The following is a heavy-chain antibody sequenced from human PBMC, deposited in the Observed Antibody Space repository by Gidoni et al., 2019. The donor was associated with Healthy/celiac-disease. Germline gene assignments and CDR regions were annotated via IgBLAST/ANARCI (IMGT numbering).Heavy chain of an antibody. J-gene: IGHJ5*02. V-gene: IGHV3-66*02. Sequence: EVQLVESGGGLVQPGGSLRLSCAASGVTVSSNYMSWVRQAPGKGLEWVSVIYSGGSTYYADSVKGRFTISRDNSKNTLYLQMNSLRAEDTAVYYCARARFTLNWFDPWGQGTLVTVSS. CDR2: IYSGGST. CDR1: GVTVSSNY. D-gene: IGHD3-3*01. CDR3: ARARFTLNWFDP.